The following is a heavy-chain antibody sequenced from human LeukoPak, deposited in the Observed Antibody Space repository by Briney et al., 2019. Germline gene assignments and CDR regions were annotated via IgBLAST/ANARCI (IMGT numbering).Heavy chain of an antibody. Sequence: GGSLRLSCVVSGFTVADDIMHWVRQVPGKGLEWVATIEQDGIVQVYVDSVKGRFTIARDNGKNSLSLQNNSLRSEDTAVYYCVRGMGWYFGLWGRGTLVTVSS. CDR2: IEQDGIVQ. V-gene: IGHV3-7*01. D-gene: IGHD3-16*01. CDR3: VRGMGWYFGL. CDR1: GFTVADDI. J-gene: IGHJ2*01.